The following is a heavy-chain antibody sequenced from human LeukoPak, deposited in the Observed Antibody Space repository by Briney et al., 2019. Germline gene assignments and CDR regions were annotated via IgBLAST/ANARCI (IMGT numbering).Heavy chain of an antibody. CDR2: INPNSGGT. CDR3: ARGAVVPLSYYYYGMDV. V-gene: IGHV1-2*04. Sequence: ASVKVSCKASGYTFTSYAMNWVRQAPGQGLEWMGWINPNSGGTNYAQKFQGWVTMTRDTSISTAYMELSRLRSDDTAVYYCARGAVVPLSYYYYGMDVWGQGTTVTVSS. D-gene: IGHD2-21*01. CDR1: GYTFTSYA. J-gene: IGHJ6*02.